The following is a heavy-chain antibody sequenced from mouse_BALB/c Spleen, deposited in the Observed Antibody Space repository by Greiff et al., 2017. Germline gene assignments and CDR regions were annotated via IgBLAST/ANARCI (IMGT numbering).Heavy chain of an antibody. D-gene: IGHD1-1*01. CDR3: ARGGGDYYGSRYAMDY. CDR1: GYTFTSYV. Sequence: VQLQQSGPELVKPGASVKMSCKASGYTFTSYVMHWVKQKPGQGLEWIGYINPYNDGTKYNEKFKGKATLTSDKSSSTAYMELSSLTSEDSAVYYCARGGGDYYGSRYAMDYWGQGTSVTVSS. CDR2: INPYNDGT. V-gene: IGHV1-14*01. J-gene: IGHJ4*01.